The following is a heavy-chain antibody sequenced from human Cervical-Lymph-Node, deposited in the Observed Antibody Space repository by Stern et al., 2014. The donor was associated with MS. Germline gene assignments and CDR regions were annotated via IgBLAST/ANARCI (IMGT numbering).Heavy chain of an antibody. Sequence: QMQLVPSGGGVVQPGRSLRLSCAASGFVFRRYALHWVRQAPGKGLEWVALISYDGRDKYYTDSVKGRFTVSRDNSNNTVDLEMNSLRLEDTAVYYCAKGGSGSYLDWGQGSLVTVSS. CDR2: ISYDGRDK. CDR1: GFVFRRYA. J-gene: IGHJ4*02. V-gene: IGHV3-30*04. D-gene: IGHD1-26*01. CDR3: AKGGSGSYLD.